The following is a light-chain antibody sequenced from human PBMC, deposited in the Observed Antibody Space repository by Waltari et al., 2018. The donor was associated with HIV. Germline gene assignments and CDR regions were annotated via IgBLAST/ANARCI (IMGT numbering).Light chain of an antibody. CDR2: EVT. CDR3: CSYAGGTTHVL. Sequence: QSALTQPASVSGSPGQSIPISCTGMSTDLGSYDLVSWSQHHQGTPPKPMIYEVTKRPSGVSNRFSGSKSGNTASLTISGLQAEDEADYHCCSYAGGTTHVLFGGGTKLTVL. J-gene: IGLJ2*01. CDR1: STDLGSYDL. V-gene: IGLV2-23*02.